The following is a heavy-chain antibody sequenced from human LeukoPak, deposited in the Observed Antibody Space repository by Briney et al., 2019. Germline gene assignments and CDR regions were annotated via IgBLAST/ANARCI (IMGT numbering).Heavy chain of an antibody. Sequence: KPSETLSLTCTVSGGSISSSSHYWGWIRQPPGKGLEWIGSFYYSGSTYYNPSLKSRVTISVDTSKNQFSLKVRSVTAADTAVYYCARHGYLQLGFDPWGQGTLVTVSS. J-gene: IGHJ5*02. CDR2: FYYSGST. CDR3: ARHGYLQLGFDP. D-gene: IGHD1-1*01. CDR1: GGSISSSSHY. V-gene: IGHV4-39*01.